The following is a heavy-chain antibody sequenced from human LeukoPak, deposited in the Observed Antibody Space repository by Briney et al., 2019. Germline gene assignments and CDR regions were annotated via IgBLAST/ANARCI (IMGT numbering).Heavy chain of an antibody. CDR1: GFTFSSYA. Sequence: GGSLRLSCAASGFTFSSYAMSWVRQAPGKGLEWVSAISGSGGSTYYADSVKGRFTISRDNSKNTLYLQMNSLGAEDTALYYCVKVTAAGFVDHWGQGTLVTVSS. V-gene: IGHV3-23*01. CDR2: ISGSGGST. J-gene: IGHJ4*02. D-gene: IGHD6-13*01. CDR3: VKVTAAGFVDH.